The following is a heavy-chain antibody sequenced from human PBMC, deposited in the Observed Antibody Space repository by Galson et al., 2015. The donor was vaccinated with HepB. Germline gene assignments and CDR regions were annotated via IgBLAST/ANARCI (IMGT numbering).Heavy chain of an antibody. D-gene: IGHD3-10*01. Sequence: SLRLSCAASGFTFSSYGMHWVRQAPGKGLEWVAVISYDGSNKYYAVSVKGRFTISRDNSKNTLYLQMNSLRAEDTAVYYCAKDYGSGSTRGYFDYWGQGTLVTVSS. J-gene: IGHJ4*02. CDR2: ISYDGSNK. V-gene: IGHV3-30*18. CDR1: GFTFSSYG. CDR3: AKDYGSGSTRGYFDY.